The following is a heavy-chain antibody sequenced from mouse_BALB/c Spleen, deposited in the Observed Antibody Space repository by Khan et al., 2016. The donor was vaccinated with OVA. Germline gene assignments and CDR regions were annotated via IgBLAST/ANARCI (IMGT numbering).Heavy chain of an antibody. V-gene: IGHV1-77*01. CDR1: GYTFTDYV. J-gene: IGHJ2*01. CDR2: IYPGSGII. Sequence: QVQLKQSGPELVQPGASVKMSCKASGYTFTDYVISWVKERTGQGLEWIGEIYPGSGIINYNEKFKGKATLTADKSPNTADMQLSSLTSEDSAVYFCARGGGGGGMFDYWGQGTTLTVSS. CDR3: ARGGGGGGMFDY.